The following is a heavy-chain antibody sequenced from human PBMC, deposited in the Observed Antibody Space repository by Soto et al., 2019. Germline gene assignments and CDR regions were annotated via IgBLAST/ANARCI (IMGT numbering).Heavy chain of an antibody. D-gene: IGHD3-10*01. Sequence: EVQLVESGGGLTQPGGSLRLSCAASGFTFSTYSMNWVRQAPGKGPEWVSYINAVSTTIFYADSVKGRFTISRDNAKNSLFLQMNSLRAEDTAVYYCARFYGSGTGHWGQGTLVTVSS. V-gene: IGHV3-48*01. CDR1: GFTFSTYS. CDR2: INAVSTTI. CDR3: ARFYGSGTGH. J-gene: IGHJ4*02.